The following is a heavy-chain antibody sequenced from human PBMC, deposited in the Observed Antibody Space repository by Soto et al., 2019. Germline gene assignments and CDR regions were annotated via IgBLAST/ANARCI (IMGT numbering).Heavy chain of an antibody. Sequence: ASVKVSCKASGYTFTSYGISWVRQAPGQGLEWMGWISAYNGNTNYAQKLQGRVTMTTDTSTSTAYMELRSLRSDDTAVYYCARASIARAAAATYYFDYWGQGTLVTSPQ. CDR1: GYTFTSYG. D-gene: IGHD6-13*01. CDR2: ISAYNGNT. V-gene: IGHV1-18*04. J-gene: IGHJ4*02. CDR3: ARASIARAAAATYYFDY.